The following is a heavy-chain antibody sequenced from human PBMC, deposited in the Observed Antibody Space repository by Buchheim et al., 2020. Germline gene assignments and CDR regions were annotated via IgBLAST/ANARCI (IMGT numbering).Heavy chain of an antibody. D-gene: IGHD1-26*01. Sequence: QVQLQQWGAGLLKPSETMSLTCAVYGGSFSGYYWSWIRQPPGKGLEWIGEINHSGSTNYNPSLKCRVTKSVDRSQNQFSLKLSSVTAADTAVYYCARAAVGATCFDYWGQGTL. CDR2: INHSGST. CDR1: GGSFSGYY. V-gene: IGHV4-34*01. CDR3: ARAAVGATCFDY. J-gene: IGHJ4*02.